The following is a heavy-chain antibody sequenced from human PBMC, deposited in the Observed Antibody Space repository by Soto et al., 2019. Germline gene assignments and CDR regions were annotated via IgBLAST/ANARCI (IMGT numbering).Heavy chain of an antibody. V-gene: IGHV3-23*01. CDR3: AKVPTGEMATIFQAFEI. J-gene: IGHJ3*02. D-gene: IGHD5-12*01. CDR1: GFTFRSYA. CDR2: ISGSGGST. Sequence: ELQLLESGGGLVQPGGSLRLSCAASGFTFRSYAMTWVRQAPGKGLEWVSAISGSGGSTYYADSVKGRFTISRDNSKNRLFLQMNSLRAEDTAVYYCAKVPTGEMATIFQAFEIWGQGTMVIVSS.